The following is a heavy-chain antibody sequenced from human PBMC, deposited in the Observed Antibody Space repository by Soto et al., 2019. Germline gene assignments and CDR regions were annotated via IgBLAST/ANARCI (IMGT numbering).Heavy chain of an antibody. J-gene: IGHJ6*02. CDR2: IWYDGSNK. CDR1: GFTFSSYG. V-gene: IGHV3-33*01. D-gene: IGHD3-10*01. Sequence: PGGSLRLSCAASGFTFSSYGMHWVRQAPGKGLEWVAVIWYDGSNKYYADSVKGRFTIPRDNSKNTLYLQMNSLRAEDTAVYYCARDPRGGRFYYGMDVWGQGPPVTV. CDR3: ARDPRGGRFYYGMDV.